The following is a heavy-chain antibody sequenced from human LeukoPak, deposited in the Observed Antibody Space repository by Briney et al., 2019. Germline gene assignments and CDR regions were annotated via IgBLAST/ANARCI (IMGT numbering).Heavy chain of an antibody. CDR1: GGSISSYY. CDR2: VYYTGST. J-gene: IGHJ6*02. V-gene: IGHV4-59*01. D-gene: IGHD1-1*01. Sequence: PSETLSLTCTVSGGSISSYYWSWLRQPPGKGLEWIGYVYYTGSTSYNPSLKSRVTISVDTSKNQFSLNLSSVTAADTAVYYCARDRPLQLERSGGYYYYYGMDVWGQGTTVTVSS. CDR3: ARDRPLQLERSGGYYYYYGMDV.